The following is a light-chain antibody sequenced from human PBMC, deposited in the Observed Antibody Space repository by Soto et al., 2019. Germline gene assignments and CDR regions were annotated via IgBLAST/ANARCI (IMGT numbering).Light chain of an antibody. CDR1: SSDVGGYNY. J-gene: IGLJ1*01. V-gene: IGLV2-14*03. Sequence: QSALTQPASVSGSPGQSITISCTGTSSDVGGYNYVSWYQQHPDKAPKLMIYDVSNRPSGVSNRFSGSKSGNTASLTISGLQADYEADYYCSSYTSSSTRVFGTGTKLTVL. CDR2: DVS. CDR3: SSYTSSSTRV.